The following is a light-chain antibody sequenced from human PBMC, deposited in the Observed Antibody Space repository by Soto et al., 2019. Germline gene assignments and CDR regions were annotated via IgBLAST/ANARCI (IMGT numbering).Light chain of an antibody. V-gene: IGLV2-14*01. Sequence: QSVLTQPASVSGSPGQSITISCTGTSSDIGGYYYVSWYQHHPGKAPKLMIYQVTNRPSGVSHRFPGSKSGNTASLTISGLQADDEADYYCTSYSSTNTFYVFGAGTKVTVL. CDR1: SSDIGGYYY. CDR2: QVT. CDR3: TSYSSTNTFYV. J-gene: IGLJ1*01.